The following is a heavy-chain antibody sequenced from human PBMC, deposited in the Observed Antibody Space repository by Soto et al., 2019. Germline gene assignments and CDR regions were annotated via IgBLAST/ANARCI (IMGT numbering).Heavy chain of an antibody. Sequence: GGSLRLSCAASGFTFSSYSMNWVRQAPGKGLEWVSSISSSSSYIYYADSVKGRFTISRDNAKNSLYLQMNSLRAEDTAVYYCARDGGDCSSTSCPYYYYYYMDVWGKGTTVTVSS. CDR3: ARDGGDCSSTSCPYYYYYYMDV. J-gene: IGHJ6*03. CDR2: ISSSSSYI. CDR1: GFTFSSYS. D-gene: IGHD2-2*01. V-gene: IGHV3-21*01.